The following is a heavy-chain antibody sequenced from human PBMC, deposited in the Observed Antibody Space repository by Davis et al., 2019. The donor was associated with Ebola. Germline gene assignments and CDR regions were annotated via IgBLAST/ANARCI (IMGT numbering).Heavy chain of an antibody. CDR3: ARVGAAIFGLNYYYYVDV. Sequence: MPSETLSLTCTVSGGSISSSSYYWGWIRQPPGKGLEWIGSIYYSGSTYYNPSLKSRVTISVDTSKNQFSLKLSSVTAADTAVYYCARVGAAIFGLNYYYYVDVWDKGTSVTVSS. CDR2: IYYSGST. D-gene: IGHD3/OR15-3a*01. V-gene: IGHV4-39*07. J-gene: IGHJ6*03. CDR1: GGSISSSSYY.